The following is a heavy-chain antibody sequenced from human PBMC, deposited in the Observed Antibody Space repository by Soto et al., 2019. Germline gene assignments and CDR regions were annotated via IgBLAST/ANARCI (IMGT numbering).Heavy chain of an antibody. D-gene: IGHD3-22*01. CDR1: GFTFSSYS. CDR3: ARERPGYYESSGYNWYFDY. Sequence: GGSLRLSCAASGFTFSSYSMNWVRQAPGKGLEWVSVISYDGSNKYYADSVKGRFTISRDNSRNTLYLQMNSLRAEDTAVYYCARERPGYYESSGYNWYFDYWGQGTLVTVSS. V-gene: IGHV3-30*03. J-gene: IGHJ4*02. CDR2: ISYDGSNK.